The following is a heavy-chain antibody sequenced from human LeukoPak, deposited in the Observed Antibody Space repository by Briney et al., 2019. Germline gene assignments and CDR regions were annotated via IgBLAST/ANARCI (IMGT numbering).Heavy chain of an antibody. CDR1: GFSFRDFW. D-gene: IGHD5-12*01. V-gene: IGHV3-7*01. CDR2: INQGGSVK. J-gene: IGHJ4*02. CDR3: ARFGYSGWNLEY. Sequence: PGGSLRLSCAASGFSFRDFWMTWVRQAPGKGLEWVANINQGGSVKYYVDSVKGRFTISRDDAESSLYVQMNSLRDEDTAVYYCARFGYSGWNLEYWGQGTLVTV.